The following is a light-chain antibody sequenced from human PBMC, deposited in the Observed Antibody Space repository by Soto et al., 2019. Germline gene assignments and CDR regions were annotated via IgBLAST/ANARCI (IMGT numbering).Light chain of an antibody. CDR2: EVN. J-gene: IGLJ1*01. V-gene: IGLV2-23*02. Sequence: QSVLTQPASVSGSPGQSITISCTGTSSDIGNYNRVSWYQQPPGTAPKLIIYEVNNRPSGVPHRFSGSKSGNTASLTISGLQAEDEADYYCCSSGGSPTYVFGTGTKLTVL. CDR1: SSDIGNYNR. CDR3: CSSGGSPTYV.